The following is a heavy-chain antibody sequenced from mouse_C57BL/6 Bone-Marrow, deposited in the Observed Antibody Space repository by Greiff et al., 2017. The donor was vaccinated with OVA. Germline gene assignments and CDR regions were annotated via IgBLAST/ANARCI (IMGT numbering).Heavy chain of an antibody. CDR2: IFPGSGST. Sequence: VQLQQSGPELVKPGASVKISCKASGYTFTDYYINWVKQRPGQGLEWIGWIFPGSGSTYYNEKFKGKATLTVDKSSSTAYMLLSSLTSEDSAVYFCARDLDPPYGYDVCYAMDYWGQGTSVTVSS. CDR1: GYTFTDYY. CDR3: ARDLDPPYGYDVCYAMDY. D-gene: IGHD2-2*01. J-gene: IGHJ4*01. V-gene: IGHV1-75*01.